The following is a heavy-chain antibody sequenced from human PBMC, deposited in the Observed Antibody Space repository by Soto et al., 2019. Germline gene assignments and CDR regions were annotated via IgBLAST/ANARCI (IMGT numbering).Heavy chain of an antibody. Sequence: TLSLTCTVSGGSINNYYWSWIRQPPGKGLEWIAYIYYTGSTNYNPSLKSRVIISVDTSKNQFSLKLSSVTAADTAVYYCARQSLDCSGGSCYTYYFDYWGQGTLVTVS. CDR3: ARQSLDCSGGSCYTYYFDY. D-gene: IGHD2-15*01. CDR2: IYYTGST. J-gene: IGHJ4*02. CDR1: GGSINNYY. V-gene: IGHV4-59*08.